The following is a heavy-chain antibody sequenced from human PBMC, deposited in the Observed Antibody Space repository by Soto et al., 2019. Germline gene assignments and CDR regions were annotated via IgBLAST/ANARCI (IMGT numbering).Heavy chain of an antibody. J-gene: IGHJ4*02. CDR1: GGSISSYY. CDR3: ARRGYSYGLFDY. Sequence: ETLSLTCTVSGGSISSYYWSWIRQPPGKGLEWIGYIYYSGSTNYNPSLKSRVTISVDTSKNQFSLKLSSVTAADTAVYYCARRGYSYGLFDYWGQGTLVTVSS. CDR2: IYYSGST. D-gene: IGHD5-18*01. V-gene: IGHV4-59*08.